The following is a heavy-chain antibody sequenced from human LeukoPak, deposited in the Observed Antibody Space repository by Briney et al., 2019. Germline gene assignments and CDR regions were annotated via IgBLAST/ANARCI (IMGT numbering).Heavy chain of an antibody. J-gene: IGHJ3*02. D-gene: IGHD3-9*01. Sequence: ASVKVSCKASGYTFTSYAISWVRQAPGQGLEWMGGIIPIFGTANYAQKFQGRVTITADESTSTAYMELSSLRSEDTAVYYCARNLIRYFDWLLDAFDIWGQGTMVTVSS. CDR3: ARNLIRYFDWLLDAFDI. CDR2: IIPIFGTA. V-gene: IGHV1-69*13. CDR1: GYTFTSYA.